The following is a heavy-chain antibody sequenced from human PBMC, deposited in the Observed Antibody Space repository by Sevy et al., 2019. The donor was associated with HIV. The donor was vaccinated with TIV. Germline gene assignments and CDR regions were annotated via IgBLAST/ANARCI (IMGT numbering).Heavy chain of an antibody. J-gene: IGHJ4*02. CDR1: GYTFTSYG. V-gene: IGHV1-18*04. CDR3: ARAGGIRGCSGGSCYSSPYY. Sequence: ASVKVSCKASGYTFTSYGISWVRQAPGQGLEWMGWISAYNGNTNYAQKLQGRVTMTTDTSTSTAYMELRSLRSDDTAVYYCARAGGIRGCSGGSCYSSPYYWGQGTLVTVSS. D-gene: IGHD2-15*01. CDR2: ISAYNGNT.